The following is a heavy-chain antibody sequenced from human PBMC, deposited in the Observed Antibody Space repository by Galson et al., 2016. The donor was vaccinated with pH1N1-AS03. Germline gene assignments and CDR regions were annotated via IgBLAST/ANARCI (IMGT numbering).Heavy chain of an antibody. D-gene: IGHD2-15*01. CDR3: VRNRGSRGFHAGWYFDV. V-gene: IGHV3-48*01. CDR1: GFTFNMYT. Sequence: SLRLSCAASGFTFNMYTMDWVRRAPGKGLEWISSISRESDAKYYADSVKGRFTISRDNVETALYLQMDSLRGEDTAVYYCVRNRGSRGFHAGWYFDVWGPGTVVSVSS. CDR2: ISRESDAK. J-gene: IGHJ2*01.